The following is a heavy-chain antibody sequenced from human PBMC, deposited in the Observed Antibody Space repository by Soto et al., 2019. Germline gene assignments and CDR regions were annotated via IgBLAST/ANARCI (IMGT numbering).Heavy chain of an antibody. CDR2: IGYDGSNK. J-gene: IGHJ3*01. CDR1: GFTFSNYG. CDR3: ARDRYGRTSPFDF. Sequence: QVHLVESGGGVVQPGRSLRLSCAASGFTFSNYGMHWVRQAPGKGLDWVAVIGYDGSNKYYADSVKGRFTISRDNSKSTLFLKMNSLRAEDTAVYYCARDRYGRTSPFDFWGQGTMVTVSS. D-gene: IGHD4-17*01. V-gene: IGHV3-33*01.